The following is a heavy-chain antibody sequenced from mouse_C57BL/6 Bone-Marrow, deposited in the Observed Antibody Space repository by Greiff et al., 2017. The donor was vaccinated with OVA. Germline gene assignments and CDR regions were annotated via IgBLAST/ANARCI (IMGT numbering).Heavy chain of an antibody. CDR3: AIYNGYYVDY. J-gene: IGHJ2*01. D-gene: IGHD2-2*01. CDR1: GFTFTDYY. CDR2: IRNKANGYTT. V-gene: IGHV7-3*01. Sequence: EVHLVESGGGLVQPGGSLSLSCAASGFTFTDYYMSWVRQPPGKALEWLGFIRNKANGYTTEYSASVKGRFTISRDNSQSILYLQMNALRAEYSATYYFAIYNGYYVDYWGQGTTLTVSS.